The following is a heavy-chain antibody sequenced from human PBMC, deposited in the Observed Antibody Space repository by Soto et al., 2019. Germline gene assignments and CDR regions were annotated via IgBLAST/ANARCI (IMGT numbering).Heavy chain of an antibody. D-gene: IGHD3-10*01. CDR1: GFTVSNNY. V-gene: IGHV3-53*01. CDR2: IYSGGYT. Sequence: EVQLVESGGGLIQPGGSLRLSCAVSGFTVSNNYMSWVRQAPGKGLEGVSVIYSGGYTAYGDSVKGRFTISRDNSKNTFFLQRKGLGAAARAFYYCAAGPGGGGYWGQGTLVTVSS. CDR3: AAGPGGGGY. J-gene: IGHJ4*02.